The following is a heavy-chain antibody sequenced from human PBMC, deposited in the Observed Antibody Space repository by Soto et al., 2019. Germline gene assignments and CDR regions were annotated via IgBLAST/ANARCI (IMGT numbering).Heavy chain of an antibody. CDR1: GFTLSSYG. CDR2: ISYDGSNK. D-gene: IGHD2-15*01. CDR3: AKETYSGPLDY. J-gene: IGHJ4*02. V-gene: IGHV3-30*18. Sequence: QVHLVECGGGVVQPGRSLRLACAASGFTLSSYGMHWVRQAPGKGLEWVAVISYDGSNKYYADSVKGRFTISRDNSKNTLYLQMNSLRAEDTAVYYCAKETYSGPLDYWGQGTLVIVSS.